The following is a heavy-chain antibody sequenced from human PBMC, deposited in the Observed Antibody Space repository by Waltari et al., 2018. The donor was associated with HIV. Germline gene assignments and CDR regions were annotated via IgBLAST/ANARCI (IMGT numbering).Heavy chain of an antibody. D-gene: IGHD2-2*01. J-gene: IGHJ4*02. V-gene: IGHV4-34*02. CDR1: GGSLSPYY. CDR3: ARRRQVVSQPFDY. Sequence: QVQLQQWGAGLLKPSETLSLTCGINGGSLSPYYWTWVRQYPGTSLEWIGEVKQGGNTRYNPSLKIRVSISFDTSKDQFSLHVESVTAADTAVYYCARRRQVVSQPFDYWGQGSLVTVSS. CDR2: VKQGGNT.